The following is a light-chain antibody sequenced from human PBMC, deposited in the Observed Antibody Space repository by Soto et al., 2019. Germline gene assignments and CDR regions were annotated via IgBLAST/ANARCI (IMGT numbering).Light chain of an antibody. V-gene: IGLV3-21*04. CDR3: QVWDSSSDWV. J-gene: IGLJ3*02. CDR1: NIGSKS. CDR2: YDS. Sequence: SYELTQPPSVSVAPGKPARITCGGNNIGSKSVHWYQQKPGQAPVLVIYYDSDRPSGIPERFSGSNSGNTATLTISRVEAGDEADYYCQVWDSSSDWVFGGGTKLTVL.